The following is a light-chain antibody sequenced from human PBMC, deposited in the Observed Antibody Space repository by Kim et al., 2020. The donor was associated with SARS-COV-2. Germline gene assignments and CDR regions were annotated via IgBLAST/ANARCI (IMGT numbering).Light chain of an antibody. CDR2: AAS. CDR3: QKCDSAPWT. V-gene: IGKV1-27*01. J-gene: IGKJ1*01. Sequence: DIQMTQSPSSLSASVGDRVTITCRASQDISNYLAWFQLKPGKAPKLLIYAASALQPGVPSRFSGSGSGTDFTLTDTSLQPEDVATYYCQKCDSAPWTFGQGTKVDIK. CDR1: QDISNY.